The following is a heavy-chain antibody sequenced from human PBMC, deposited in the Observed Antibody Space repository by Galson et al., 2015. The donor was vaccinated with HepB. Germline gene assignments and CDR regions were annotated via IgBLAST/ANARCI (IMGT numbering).Heavy chain of an antibody. CDR2: IDPSDSYT. CDR3: ARRIKYYDSSGYFLWITHDY. J-gene: IGHJ4*02. Sequence: QSGAEVKKPGESLRISCKGSGYSFTSYWISWVRQMPGKGLEWMGRIDPSDSYTNYSPSFQGHVTISADKSISTAYLQWSSLKASDTAMYYCARRIKYYDSSGYFLWITHDYWGQGTLVTVSS. CDR1: GYSFTSYW. D-gene: IGHD3-22*01. V-gene: IGHV5-10-1*01.